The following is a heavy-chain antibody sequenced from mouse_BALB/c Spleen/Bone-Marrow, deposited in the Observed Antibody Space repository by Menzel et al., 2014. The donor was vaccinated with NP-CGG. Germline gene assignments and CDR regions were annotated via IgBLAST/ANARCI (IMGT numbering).Heavy chain of an antibody. CDR3: ARLYYDYDGGAY. CDR1: GFTFSIYG. V-gene: IGHV5-9-2*01. CDR2: ISGGGSYT. Sequence: EVKLMESGGGLVKPGGSLKLSCAASGFTFSIYGMSWVRQTPEKRLEWVATISGGGSYTYYPDSVKGRFTISRDNAKNNLYLQMSSLRSEDTALYYCARLYYDYDGGAYWGQGTLVTVSA. D-gene: IGHD2-4*01. J-gene: IGHJ3*01.